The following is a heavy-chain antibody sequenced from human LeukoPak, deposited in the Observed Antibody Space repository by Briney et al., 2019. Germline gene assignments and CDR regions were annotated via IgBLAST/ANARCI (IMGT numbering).Heavy chain of an antibody. Sequence: SQTLSLTCAISGDSVSSNSAAWNWIRQSPSRGLEWLGRTYYRSNWYNDYAVSVKSRITVNPDTSKNQFSLQLKSVTPEDTAVYYCARDWDYSDSFDYWGQGILVTVSS. CDR3: ARDWDYSDSFDY. J-gene: IGHJ4*02. D-gene: IGHD4-17*01. V-gene: IGHV6-1*01. CDR2: TYYRSNWYN. CDR1: GDSVSSNSAA.